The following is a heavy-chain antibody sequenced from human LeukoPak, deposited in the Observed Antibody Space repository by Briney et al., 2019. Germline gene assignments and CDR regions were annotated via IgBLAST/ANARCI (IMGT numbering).Heavy chain of an antibody. V-gene: IGHV4-59*12. D-gene: IGHD3-3*01. CDR3: ARGDYDFWSGYYTGFDY. Sequence: PSETLSLTCTVSGGSISSYYWSWIRQPPGKGLEWIGDIYYSGSTNYNPSLKSRVTMSVDTSKNQFSLKLSSVTAADTAVYYCARGDYDFWSGYYTGFDYWGQGTLVTVSS. J-gene: IGHJ4*02. CDR1: GGSISSYY. CDR2: IYYSGST.